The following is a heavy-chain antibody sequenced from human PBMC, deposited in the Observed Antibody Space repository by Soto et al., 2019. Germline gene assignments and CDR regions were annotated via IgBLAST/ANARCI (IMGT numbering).Heavy chain of an antibody. D-gene: IGHD3-10*01. Sequence: PSETLSLTCAVSGGSISSYYWSWIRQPPGKGLEWIGYIYYSGSTNYNPSLKSRVTISVDTATNHISLQLNSVTPEDTAVYYCARVYWNGEFGFDRWGQGTQVTVSS. CDR1: GGSISSYY. CDR3: ARVYWNGEFGFDR. CDR2: IYYSGST. J-gene: IGHJ4*02. V-gene: IGHV4-59*12.